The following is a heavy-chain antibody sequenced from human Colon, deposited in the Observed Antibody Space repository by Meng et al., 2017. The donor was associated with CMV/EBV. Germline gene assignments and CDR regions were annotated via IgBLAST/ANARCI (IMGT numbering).Heavy chain of an antibody. CDR3: ARGPERFLFSYFEY. D-gene: IGHD3-3*01. J-gene: IGHJ4*02. Sequence: SLKISCAASGFTFDDYAMHWVRQAPGKGLEWVSGISWNSGSIGYVDSVKGRFTISRDNAKNSLYLQMNSLRAEDTAVYYCARGPERFLFSYFEYWGQGTLVTVSS. CDR1: GFTFDDYA. V-gene: IGHV3-9*01. CDR2: ISWNSGSI.